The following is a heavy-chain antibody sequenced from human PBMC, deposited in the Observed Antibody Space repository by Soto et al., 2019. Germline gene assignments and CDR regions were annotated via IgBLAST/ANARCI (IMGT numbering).Heavy chain of an antibody. CDR3: ANPSSPYSSSWSHAFDI. CDR2: ISGSGGST. V-gene: IGHV3-23*01. J-gene: IGHJ3*02. Sequence: GGSLRLSCAVSGFTFSSHAMSWVRQTTGKGLEWVSAISGSGGSTYYEDSVTGRLTIYRDHSKNTMYLQMNSLRAEDTAVYYCANPSSPYSSSWSHAFDIWGQGTMVTVSS. D-gene: IGHD6-13*01. CDR1: GFTFSSHA.